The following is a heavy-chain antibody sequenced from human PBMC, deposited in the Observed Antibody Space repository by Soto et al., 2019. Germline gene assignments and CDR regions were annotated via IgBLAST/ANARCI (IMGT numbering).Heavy chain of an antibody. Sequence: GALRLSCAASGFTFSSYGMHWVRQAPGKGLEWVAVIWYDGSNKYYADSVKGRFTISRDNSKNTLYLQMNSLRAEDTAVYYCARDLGYSSGWSGYWGQGTLVTVSS. CDR2: IWYDGSNK. J-gene: IGHJ4*02. CDR1: GFTFSSYG. D-gene: IGHD6-19*01. V-gene: IGHV3-33*01. CDR3: ARDLGYSSGWSGY.